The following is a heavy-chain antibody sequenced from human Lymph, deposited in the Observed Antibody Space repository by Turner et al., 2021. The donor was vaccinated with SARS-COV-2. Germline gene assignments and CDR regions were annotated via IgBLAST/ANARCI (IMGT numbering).Heavy chain of an antibody. Sequence: QVQPVQSGAEVKKPGASVKVSCKAPGYTFTSYDINWVRQATGQGLEWMGWMNPNSGNKGYEQKFQGRVTMARNTSISTAYMELSSLRSEDTAVYYCARGRYSGGGMDVWGQGTTVTVSS. V-gene: IGHV1-8*02. D-gene: IGHD1-26*01. CDR1: GYTFTSYD. J-gene: IGHJ6*02. CDR2: MNPNSGNK. CDR3: ARGRYSGGGMDV.